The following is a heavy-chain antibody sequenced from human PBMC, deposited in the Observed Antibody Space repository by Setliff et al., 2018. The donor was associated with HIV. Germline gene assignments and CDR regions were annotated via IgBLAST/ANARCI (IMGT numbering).Heavy chain of an antibody. J-gene: IGHJ4*02. CDR1: GGSISSGRYY. Sequence: PSETLSLTCTVSGGSISSGRYYWSWIRQPAGKGLEWIGRIYTSGNTNYNPSLKSRVTISVDTSKNQLSLNPTSVTAADTAVYYCAGEYSSSSPFEYWGRGTLVTVSS. D-gene: IGHD6-6*01. CDR2: IYTSGNT. CDR3: AGEYSSSSPFEY. V-gene: IGHV4-61*02.